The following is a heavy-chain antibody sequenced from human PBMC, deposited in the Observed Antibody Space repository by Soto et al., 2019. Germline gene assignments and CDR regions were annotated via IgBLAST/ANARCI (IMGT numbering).Heavy chain of an antibody. CDR3: ARDLGYNWNYANDY. CDR2: VSSSGSTI. D-gene: IGHD1-7*01. CDR1: GFTFSSYE. J-gene: IGHJ4*02. V-gene: IGHV3-48*03. Sequence: PGGSLRLSCAASGFTFSSYEMNWVRQAPGKGLEWVSYVSSSGSTIYYADSVKGRFTISRDNAKNSLYLQMNSLRAEDTAVYYCARDLGYNWNYANDYWGQGTLVTVSS.